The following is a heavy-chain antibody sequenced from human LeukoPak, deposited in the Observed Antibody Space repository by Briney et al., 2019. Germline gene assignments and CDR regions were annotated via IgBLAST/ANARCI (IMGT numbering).Heavy chain of an antibody. CDR2: IKTKTDGGTI. Sequence: PGGSLRLSCAASGFTFSNAWMIWVRQAPGKGLEWIGRIKTKTDGGTIDYAATVKGRFTISRDDSKNTLFLQMNRLKTEDTAVYYCSPNYYFEYLGQGTLVTVSS. D-gene: IGHD4/OR15-4a*01. CDR1: GFTFSNAW. CDR3: SPNYYFEY. J-gene: IGHJ4*02. V-gene: IGHV3-15*01.